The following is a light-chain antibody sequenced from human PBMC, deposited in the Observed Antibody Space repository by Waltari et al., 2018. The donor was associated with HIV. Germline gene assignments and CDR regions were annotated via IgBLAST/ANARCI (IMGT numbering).Light chain of an antibody. J-gene: IGLJ2*01. V-gene: IGLV3-21*02. Sequence: SYVLTQPPSLSVAPGQTATLTCGGDKIGRKSVHWYQQKPGQAPRLVIFDDDDRPSGIPDVFSGSNSGNTATLTITRVEAGHEADYYCQVWDMDADLPIFGGGTTLTVL. CDR3: QVWDMDADLPI. CDR1: KIGRKS. CDR2: DDD.